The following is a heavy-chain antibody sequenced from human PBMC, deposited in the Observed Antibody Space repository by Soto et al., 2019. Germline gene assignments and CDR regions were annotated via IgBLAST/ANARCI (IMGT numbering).Heavy chain of an antibody. D-gene: IGHD3-3*01. V-gene: IGHV3-7*01. CDR3: ARPPLAIFAPDALDV. CDR2: MNQDGSEK. CDR1: GFTFSNYW. Sequence: PGGSLRLSCAASGFTFSNYWMSWVRQAPGKGPEWVANMNQDGSEKQFLDSVKGRFTISRDNTNNSLYLQMNSLRAEDTAVYYCARPPLAIFAPDALDVWGQGTMVTVSS. J-gene: IGHJ3*01.